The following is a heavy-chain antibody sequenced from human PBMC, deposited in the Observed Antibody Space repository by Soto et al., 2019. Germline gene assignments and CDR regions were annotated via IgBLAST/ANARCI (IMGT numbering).Heavy chain of an antibody. J-gene: IGHJ4*02. CDR1: GFTFSSYA. CDR3: ANSRRDYIWGSYPSPSFDY. CDR2: ISGSGGST. Sequence: GGSLRLSCAASGFTFSSYAMSWVRQAPGKGLEWVSAISGSGGSTYYADSVKGRFTISRDNSKNTLYLQMNSLRAEDTAVYYCANSRRDYIWGSYPSPSFDYGGQGTLVTVSS. V-gene: IGHV3-23*01. D-gene: IGHD3-16*02.